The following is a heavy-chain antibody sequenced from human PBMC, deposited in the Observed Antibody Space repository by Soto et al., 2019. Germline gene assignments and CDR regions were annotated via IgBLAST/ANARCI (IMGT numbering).Heavy chain of an antibody. CDR1: GFTFSSYA. V-gene: IGHV3-23*01. J-gene: IGHJ4*02. Sequence: GSLRLSCAASGFTFSSYAMSWVRQAPGKGLEWVSAISGSGGSTYYADSVKGRFTISRDNSKNTLYLQMNSLRAEDTAVYYCAKEGQDITMIVVVSPEYYFDYWGQGTLVTVSS. D-gene: IGHD3-22*01. CDR2: ISGSGGST. CDR3: AKEGQDITMIVVVSPEYYFDY.